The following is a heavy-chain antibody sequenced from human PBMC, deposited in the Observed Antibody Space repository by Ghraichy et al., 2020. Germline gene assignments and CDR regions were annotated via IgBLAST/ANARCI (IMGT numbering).Heavy chain of an antibody. CDR1: GFIFSGHY. V-gene: IGHV3-72*01. J-gene: IGHJ4*02. D-gene: IGHD3/OR15-3a*01. Sequence: GGSLRLSCAASGFIFSGHYMDWVRQAPGKGLEWVGRSKNKANSYTTEYAASVKGRFTISRDDSRSPLYLQMNSLKTEDMAVYYCGRWTAGAPDYWGQGTLVIVSS. CDR3: GRWTAGAPDY. CDR2: SKNKANSYTT.